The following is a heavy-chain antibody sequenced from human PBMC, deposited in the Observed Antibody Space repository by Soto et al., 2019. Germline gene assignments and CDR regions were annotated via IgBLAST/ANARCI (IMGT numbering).Heavy chain of an antibody. V-gene: IGHV6-1*01. CDR2: TYYRSKWYN. D-gene: IGHD3-3*01. Sequence: SQTLSLTCAISGDSVSSNSAAWNWIRQSPSRGLEWLGRTYYRSKWYNDYAVSVKSRITINPDTSKNQFSLQLNSVTPEDTAVYYYASSPYDFWSGYCPRYFDYWGQGTLVAVSS. CDR1: GDSVSSNSAA. CDR3: ASSPYDFWSGYCPRYFDY. J-gene: IGHJ4*02.